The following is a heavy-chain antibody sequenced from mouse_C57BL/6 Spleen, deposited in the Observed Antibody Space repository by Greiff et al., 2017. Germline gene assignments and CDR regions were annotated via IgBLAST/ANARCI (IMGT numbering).Heavy chain of an antibody. CDR1: GYTFTSYW. CDR3: ARTFYGWSSAVAC. V-gene: IGHV1-52*01. Sequence: QVQLQQPGAELVRPGSSVKLSCKASGYTFTSYWMHWVTQRPIQGLEWIGNIDPSDSDTHYNQKFKDKATLTVDKSSSTAYMQLSTLTSEDSSVYYCARTFYGWSSAVACWGKRTLVTVSA. CDR2: IDPSDSDT. D-gene: IGHD1-2*01. J-gene: IGHJ3*01.